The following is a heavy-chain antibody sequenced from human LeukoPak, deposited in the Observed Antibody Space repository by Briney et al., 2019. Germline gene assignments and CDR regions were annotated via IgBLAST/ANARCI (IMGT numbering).Heavy chain of an antibody. J-gene: IGHJ4*02. Sequence: PGGSLRLSCAVSGFTVSNNFMSWVRQAPGRGLEYVSIIYSGGSTYYADSVKGRFTISRDNAKNTLYLQMNSLRAEDTAVYYCARGESSSWYDWGQGTLVTVSS. CDR2: IYSGGST. CDR1: GFTVSNNF. D-gene: IGHD6-13*01. CDR3: ARGESSSWYD. V-gene: IGHV3-53*01.